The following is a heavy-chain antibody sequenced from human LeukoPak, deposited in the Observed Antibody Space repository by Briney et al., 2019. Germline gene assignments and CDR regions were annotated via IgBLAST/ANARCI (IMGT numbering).Heavy chain of an antibody. CDR2: IYTSGST. Sequence: SETLSLTCTVSGGSISSYYWSWIRQPAGKGLEWIGRIYTSGSTNYNPSLKSRVTMSVDTSKNQFSLKLSSVTAADTAVYYCARDRGRGFGELLSTYYFDYWGQGTLVTVSS. CDR1: GGSISSYY. J-gene: IGHJ4*02. D-gene: IGHD3-10*01. CDR3: ARDRGRGFGELLSTYYFDY. V-gene: IGHV4-4*07.